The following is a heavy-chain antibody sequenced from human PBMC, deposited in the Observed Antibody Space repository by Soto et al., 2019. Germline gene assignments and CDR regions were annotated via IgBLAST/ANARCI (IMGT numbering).Heavy chain of an antibody. CDR3: TKRGYCNILDCYDAFDV. J-gene: IGHJ3*01. CDR1: GLTFSSSA. V-gene: IGHV3-23*01. Sequence: EVHLLESGGGLVQPGGSLRLSCAASGLTFSSSAMNWVRQAPGKGLEWVSRISGSGDGTLYADSVKGRFTISRDNSKNPLYLHMTSLRGEDTAVYYCTKRGYCNILDCYDAFDVWGQGTLVTVSS. CDR2: ISGSGDGT. D-gene: IGHD2-21*02.